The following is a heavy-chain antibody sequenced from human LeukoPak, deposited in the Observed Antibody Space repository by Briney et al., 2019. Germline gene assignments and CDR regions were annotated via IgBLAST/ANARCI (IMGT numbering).Heavy chain of an antibody. Sequence: SETLSLTCTVSGGSISSSSYYWGWIRQPPGKGLEWIGSIYYSGSTYYNPSLKSRVTISVDTSKNQFSLKLTSVTAADTAVYYCARGSGSHGRDWFDPWGQGTLVTVSS. V-gene: IGHV4-39*07. CDR1: GGSISSSSYY. D-gene: IGHD1-26*01. J-gene: IGHJ5*02. CDR2: IYYSGST. CDR3: ARGSGSHGRDWFDP.